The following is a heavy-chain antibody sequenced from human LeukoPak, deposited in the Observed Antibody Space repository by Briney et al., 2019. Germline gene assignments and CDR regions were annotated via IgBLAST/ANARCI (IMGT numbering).Heavy chain of an antibody. CDR3: AKDRPPSDYDILTGYYAHWDY. D-gene: IGHD3-9*01. V-gene: IGHV3-11*01. Sequence: GGSLRLSCAASGFTFSDSYMTWIRQAPGKGLEWVSYISNSGSSIYYADSVKGRFTTSRDNAKSSLYLQMNSLRAEDTAVYYCAKDRPPSDYDILTGYYAHWDYWGQGTLVTVSS. J-gene: IGHJ4*02. CDR1: GFTFSDSY. CDR2: ISNSGSSI.